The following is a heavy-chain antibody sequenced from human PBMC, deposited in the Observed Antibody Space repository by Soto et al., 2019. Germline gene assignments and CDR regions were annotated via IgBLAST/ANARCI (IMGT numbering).Heavy chain of an antibody. J-gene: IGHJ4*02. Sequence: SETLSLTCTVSRGSISSSGYYWGWIRQPPGKGLEWIGSIYFSGSTYFNPSLKSRVTLSVDTSKNQFSLKMSSVTAADTAVYYCARREYSYGSFDYWGQGTLVTVSS. CDR2: IYFSGST. V-gene: IGHV4-39*01. CDR1: RGSISSSGYY. CDR3: ARREYSYGSFDY. D-gene: IGHD5-18*01.